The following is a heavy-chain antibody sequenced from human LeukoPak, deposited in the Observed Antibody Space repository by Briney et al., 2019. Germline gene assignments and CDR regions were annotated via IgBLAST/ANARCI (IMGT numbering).Heavy chain of an antibody. CDR2: IYWNDDK. CDR1: GFSLSTSGVG. Sequence: SGPTLVNPTQTLTLTCTFSGFSLSTSGVGVGWIRQPPGRALEWLALIYWNDDKRYSPSLESRLTITKDTSKNQVVLTMTNMDPVDTATYYCAHRPAPSGMAAAGSPFDYWGQGTLVTVSS. J-gene: IGHJ4*02. CDR3: AHRPAPSGMAAAGSPFDY. V-gene: IGHV2-5*01. D-gene: IGHD6-13*01.